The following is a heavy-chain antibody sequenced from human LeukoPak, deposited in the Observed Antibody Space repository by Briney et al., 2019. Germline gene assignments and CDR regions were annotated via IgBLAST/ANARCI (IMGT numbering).Heavy chain of an antibody. J-gene: IGHJ2*01. CDR1: GFTFSSYA. Sequence: GGSVRLSCAASGFTFSSYAMSWVRQAPGKGLEWVSAISGSGGSTYYADSVKGRFTISRDNSKNTLYLQMNSLRAEDTAVYHCAKDGEEQWLVPNWYFDLWGRGTLVTVSS. V-gene: IGHV3-23*01. CDR2: ISGSGGST. CDR3: AKDGEEQWLVPNWYFDL. D-gene: IGHD6-19*01.